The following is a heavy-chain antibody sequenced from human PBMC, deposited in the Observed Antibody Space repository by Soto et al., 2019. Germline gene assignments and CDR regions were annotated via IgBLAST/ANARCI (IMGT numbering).Heavy chain of an antibody. CDR2: LSYTGST. V-gene: IGHV4-30-4*01. Sequence: SETLSLTCTVSGGPVRDAYSYWTWIRQPPGKGLEWMGYLSYTGSTYYNPSLRNRATISVDESSNHLSLRLSSVTAADTAVYFCARELEGGVFDLWGRGTLVTVSS. D-gene: IGHD2-8*02. CDR1: GGPVRDAYSY. CDR3: ARELEGGVFDL. J-gene: IGHJ3*01.